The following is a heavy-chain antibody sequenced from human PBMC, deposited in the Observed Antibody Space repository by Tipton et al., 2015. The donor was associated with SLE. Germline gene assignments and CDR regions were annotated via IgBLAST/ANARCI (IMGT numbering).Heavy chain of an antibody. CDR3: ARETVTGAITL. CDR2: VFFSGAT. D-gene: IGHD1-20*01. Sequence: LRLSCTVSGDSINSNNFFWGWIRQSPGQELEWIGSVFFSGATYYSPSLKSRVTISLDASKNHFSLKMTFVTAADTAVYYCARETVTGAITLWGQGTLVTVSS. V-gene: IGHV4-39*07. J-gene: IGHJ4*02. CDR1: GDSINSNNFF.